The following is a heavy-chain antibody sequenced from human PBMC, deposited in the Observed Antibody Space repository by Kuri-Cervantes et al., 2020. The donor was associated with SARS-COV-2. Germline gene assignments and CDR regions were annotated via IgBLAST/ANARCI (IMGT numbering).Heavy chain of an antibody. CDR2: INPNSGGT. CDR3: ARGLTLEGDSYGYHY. CDR1: GYTFTGYY. V-gene: IGHV1-2*02. Sequence: ASVKVSCKASGYTFTGYYMHWVRQAPGQGLEWMGWINPNSGGTNYAQKFQGRVTMTSDTSISTAYMELSRLRSDDTAVYYCARGLTLEGDSYGYHYWGQGTLVTVSS. J-gene: IGHJ4*02. D-gene: IGHD5-18*01.